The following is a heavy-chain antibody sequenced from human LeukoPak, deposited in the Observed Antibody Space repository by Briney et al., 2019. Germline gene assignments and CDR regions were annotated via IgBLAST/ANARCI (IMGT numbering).Heavy chain of an antibody. Sequence: GESLKISCTASGYSFXSSWIAWVRQMPGKGLEXXXXXFPDDSNTXXXXXXXXXXXXSXXKSXSTAYLQWSSLRASDTAIYYCARQTRRTAMEDRRIDYWGQGTLVIVSS. CDR3: ARQTRRTAMEDRRIDY. CDR2: XFPDDSNT. V-gene: IGHV5-51*01. J-gene: IGHJ4*02. CDR1: GYSFXSSW. D-gene: IGHD1-1*01.